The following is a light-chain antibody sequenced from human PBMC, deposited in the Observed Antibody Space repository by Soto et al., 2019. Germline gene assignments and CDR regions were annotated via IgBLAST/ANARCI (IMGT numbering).Light chain of an antibody. CDR3: QQYHLYPLT. Sequence: DIPVTQSPSSLSASVGDRVTITCRASQDIRNHLAWFQQKPGKAPKSLISAASSLQSGVPSKFSGSGSGTDFSLTINSLQPEDFATYYCQQYHLYPLTFGGGTTVEIK. V-gene: IGKV1-16*02. J-gene: IGKJ4*01. CDR2: AAS. CDR1: QDIRNH.